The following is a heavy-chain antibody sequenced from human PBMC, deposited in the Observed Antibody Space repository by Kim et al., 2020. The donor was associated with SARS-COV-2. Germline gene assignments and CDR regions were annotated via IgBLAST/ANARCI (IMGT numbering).Heavy chain of an antibody. CDR1: GFTFRNHA. D-gene: IGHD6-19*01. CDR2: ISPSDDKK. Sequence: WGSLRLSCAVSGFTFRNHAMTWVRQAPGKGLEWVSTISPSDDKKYYADSVKGRFTITRDNSKNTVSRQMNSLRAEDTAIYSCAKDTGTSGWIDYWGQGTLVTVSS. V-gene: IGHV3-23*01. CDR3: AKDTGTSGWIDY. J-gene: IGHJ4*02.